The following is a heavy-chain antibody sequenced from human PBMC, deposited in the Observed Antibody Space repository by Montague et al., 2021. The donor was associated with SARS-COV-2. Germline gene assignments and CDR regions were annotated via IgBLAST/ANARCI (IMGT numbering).Heavy chain of an antibody. CDR2: IKPDESEK. CDR3: AKNGGAHGLDV. D-gene: IGHD4-23*01. CDR1: GFTFSNIW. J-gene: IGHJ6*02. Sequence: SRRLSCAASGFTFSNIWMSWVRQAPGKGLEWVANIKPDESEKNYVDSVKGRFSISRDNAKNSLYLQMDNLRAEDTAIYYCAKNGGAHGLDVWGQGTSVSVSS. V-gene: IGHV3-7*01.